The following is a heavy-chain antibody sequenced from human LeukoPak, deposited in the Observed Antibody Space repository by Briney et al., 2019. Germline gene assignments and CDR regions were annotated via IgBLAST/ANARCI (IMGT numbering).Heavy chain of an antibody. CDR1: GDSISTSRYY. CDR3: ARSYYDYREIDY. V-gene: IGHV4-39*01. D-gene: IGHD3-22*01. Sequence: PSETLSLICSVSGDSISTSRYYWGWIRQTPGKGLEWLGSISYSGRTFYNPSLKSRVTISVDTSNNQFSLNLYSVTAADTAVFYCARSYYDYREIDYWGQGTLVTVSS. J-gene: IGHJ4*02. CDR2: ISYSGRT.